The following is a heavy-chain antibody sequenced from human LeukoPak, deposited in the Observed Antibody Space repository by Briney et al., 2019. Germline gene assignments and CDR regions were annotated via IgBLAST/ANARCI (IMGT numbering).Heavy chain of an antibody. CDR2: IYSGGST. CDR3: VRDRGTNGINDRGYFDY. V-gene: IGHV3-53*01. J-gene: IGHJ4*02. D-gene: IGHD1-1*01. Sequence: TGGSLRLSCAASGFTVSSNYMSWVRQAPGKGLEWVSVIYSGGSTYYADSVKGRFTISRDNSKNTPYLQMNSLRAEDTAVYYCVRDRGTNGINDRGYFDYWGQGTLVTVSS. CDR1: GFTVSSNY.